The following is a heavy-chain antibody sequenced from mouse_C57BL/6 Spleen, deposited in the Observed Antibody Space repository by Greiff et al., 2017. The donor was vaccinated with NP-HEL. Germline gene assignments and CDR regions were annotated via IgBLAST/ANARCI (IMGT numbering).Heavy chain of an antibody. D-gene: IGHD2-4*01. CDR3: ARPIYYDYDAGAWFAY. CDR1: GYTFTGYW. V-gene: IGHV1-9*01. Sequence: VQLQQSGAELMKPGASVKLSCKATGYTFTGYWIEWVKQRPGHGLEWIGEILPGSGSTNYNEKFKGKATFTADTSSNTAYMQLSSLTTEDSAIYYCARPIYYDYDAGAWFAYWGQRTLVTVST. J-gene: IGHJ3*01. CDR2: ILPGSGST.